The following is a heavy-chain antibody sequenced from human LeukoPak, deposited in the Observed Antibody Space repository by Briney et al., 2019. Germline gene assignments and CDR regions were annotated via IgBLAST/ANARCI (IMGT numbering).Heavy chain of an antibody. CDR3: ARGLGYGSGMGILGY. CDR1: GFTFSSYA. J-gene: IGHJ4*02. CDR2: ISGSGGST. Sequence: GGSLRLSCAASGFTFSSYAMSWVRQAPGKGLEWVSAISGSGGSTYYADSVKGRFTISRDDSKNTLYLQMNSLRAEDTAVYYCARGLGYGSGMGILGYWGQGTLVTVSS. D-gene: IGHD3-10*01. V-gene: IGHV3-23*01.